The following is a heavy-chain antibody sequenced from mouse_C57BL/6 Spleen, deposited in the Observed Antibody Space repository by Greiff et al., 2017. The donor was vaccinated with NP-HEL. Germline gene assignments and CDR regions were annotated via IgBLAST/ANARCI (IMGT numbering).Heavy chain of an antibody. D-gene: IGHD1-1*01. V-gene: IGHV5-4*01. J-gene: IGHJ3*01. Sequence: EVQLVESGGGLVKPGGSLKLSCAASGFTFSSYAMSWVRQTPEKRLEWVATISDGGSYTYYPDNVKGRFTISRANAKNNLYLQMSHLKSEDTAMYYCARRGIDYGAWFAYWGQGTLVTVSA. CDR2: ISDGGSYT. CDR3: ARRGIDYGAWFAY. CDR1: GFTFSSYA.